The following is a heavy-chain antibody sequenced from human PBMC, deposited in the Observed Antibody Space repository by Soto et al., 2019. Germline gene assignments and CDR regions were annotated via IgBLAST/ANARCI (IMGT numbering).Heavy chain of an antibody. CDR2: ISGSGGST. J-gene: IGHJ4*02. CDR3: AKDKQPMVRGVISPHYYFDY. V-gene: IGHV3-23*01. D-gene: IGHD3-10*01. Sequence: GGSLRLSCAASGFTFSSYAMSWVRQAPGKGLEWVSAISGSGGSTYYADSVKGRFTISRDNSKNTLYLQMNSLRAEDTAVYYCAKDKQPMVRGVISPHYYFDYWGQGTLVTVSS. CDR1: GFTFSSYA.